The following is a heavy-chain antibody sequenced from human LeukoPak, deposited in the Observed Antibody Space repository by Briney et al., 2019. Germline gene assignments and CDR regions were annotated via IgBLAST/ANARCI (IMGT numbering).Heavy chain of an antibody. CDR1: GFTFSSYT. J-gene: IGHJ4*02. D-gene: IGHD2/OR15-2a*01. V-gene: IGHV3-21*01. CDR3: ARTANFVAGYYIDY. Sequence: GGSLRLSCAASGFTFSSYTMNWVRQAPGKGLEWVSSISGSSRHKYYADSVKGRFTISRDNAKNSLYLQMNSLRAEDTAVYYCARTANFVAGYYIDYWGQGTLVTVSS. CDR2: ISGSSRHK.